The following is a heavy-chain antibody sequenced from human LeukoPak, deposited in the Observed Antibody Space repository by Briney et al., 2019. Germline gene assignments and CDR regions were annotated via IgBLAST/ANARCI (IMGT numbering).Heavy chain of an antibody. J-gene: IGHJ2*01. CDR3: AKDPREGYQAVDQYFDL. CDR1: GFTFSSYA. Sequence: GGSLRLSCAASGFTFSSYAMSWVRQAPGKGLEWVSGISSSGDSTYYADPVKGRFTVSRDRSKNTLYLQMNSLRAEDTAVYYCAKDPREGYQAVDQYFDLWGRGTLVTVSS. D-gene: IGHD5-12*01. CDR2: ISSSGDST. V-gene: IGHV3-23*01.